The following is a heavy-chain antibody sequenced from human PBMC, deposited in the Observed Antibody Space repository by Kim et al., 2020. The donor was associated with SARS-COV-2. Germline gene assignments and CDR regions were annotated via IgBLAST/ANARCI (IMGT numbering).Heavy chain of an antibody. Sequence: SETLSLTCTVSGGSISSYYWSWIRQPPGKGLEWIGYIYYSGSTNYNPSLKSRVTISVDTSKNQFSLKLSSVTAADTAVYYCARGGRDYDILTGYYMRDSYFDYWGQGTLVTVSS. D-gene: IGHD3-9*01. CDR3: ARGGRDYDILTGYYMRDSYFDY. CDR1: GGSISSYY. CDR2: IYYSGST. V-gene: IGHV4-59*01. J-gene: IGHJ4*02.